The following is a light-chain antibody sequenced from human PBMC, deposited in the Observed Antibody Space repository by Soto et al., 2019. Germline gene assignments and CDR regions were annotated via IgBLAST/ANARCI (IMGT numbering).Light chain of an antibody. CDR2: AAS. V-gene: IGKV1-39*01. Sequence: DIQLTQPPASLSASVGDRVTIICRASQSISIYLNWYQQKPGKAPRLLIYAASSLQSEVPSRFSGGGSGTDFTLTISSLQPEDFATYYCQQSSIRPRTFGQGTKLDIK. CDR3: QQSSIRPRT. J-gene: IGKJ2*01. CDR1: QSISIY.